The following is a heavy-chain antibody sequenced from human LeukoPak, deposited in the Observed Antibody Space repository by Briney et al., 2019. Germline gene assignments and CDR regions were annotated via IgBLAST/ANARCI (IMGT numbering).Heavy chain of an antibody. CDR3: AKLGSSGFTYWYFDL. CDR1: GFTFRSYG. J-gene: IGHJ2*01. D-gene: IGHD6-19*01. V-gene: IGHV3-30*18. CDR2: ISYDGSNT. Sequence: GGSLRLSCAASGFTFRSYGIHWVRQAPGKGLEWVAVISYDGSNTYYAESVKGRFTISRDNSKNTLYLQMNSLRVEDTAVYYCAKLGSSGFTYWYFDLWGRGTLVTVSS.